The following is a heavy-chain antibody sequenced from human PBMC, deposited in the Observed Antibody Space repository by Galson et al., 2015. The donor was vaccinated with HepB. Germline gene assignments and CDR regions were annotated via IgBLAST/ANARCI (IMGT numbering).Heavy chain of an antibody. V-gene: IGHV3-7*05. D-gene: IGHD3-10*01. CDR3: ERGKRGEWYSFYYYGMDV. J-gene: IGHJ6*02. CDR1: GFIFSMYS. Sequence: SLKLSCAASGFIFSMYSMNWVRQAPGKGLEWVANIKEDGSETNYVDTVKGRFPIARDNAKNSLYLQMNSLRAEDTAVYYCERGKRGEWYSFYYYGMDVWGRGTTVTVSS. CDR2: IKEDGSET.